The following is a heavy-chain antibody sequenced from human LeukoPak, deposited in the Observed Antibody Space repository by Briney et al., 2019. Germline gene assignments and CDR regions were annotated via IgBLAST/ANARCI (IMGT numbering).Heavy chain of an antibody. Sequence: SVKVSCKASGGTFSSYAISWVRQAPGQGLEWIGRIIPILGIANYAQKFQGRVTITADKSTSTAYMELRSLRSDDTAVYYCARATYAGLAAAGPSRNYYYYYMDVWGKGTTVTVSS. CDR2: IIPILGIA. CDR1: GGTFSSYA. CDR3: ARATYAGLAAAGPSRNYYYYYMDV. D-gene: IGHD6-13*01. V-gene: IGHV1-69*04. J-gene: IGHJ6*03.